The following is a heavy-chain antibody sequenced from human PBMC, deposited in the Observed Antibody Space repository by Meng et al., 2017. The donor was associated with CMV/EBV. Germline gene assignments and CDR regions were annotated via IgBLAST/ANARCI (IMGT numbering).Heavy chain of an antibody. CDR3: AAYPQTMVRGVALWGAFDY. V-gene: IGHV1-18*01. J-gene: IGHJ4*02. Sequence: QFGEEVKEPGASVKVSCKASGYTFTSYGISWVRQAPGQGLEWMGWISAYNGNTNYAQKLQGRVTMTTDTSTSTAYMELRSLRSDDTAVYYCAAYPQTMVRGVALWGAFDYWGQGTLVTVSS. D-gene: IGHD3-10*01. CDR1: GYTFTSYG. CDR2: ISAYNGNT.